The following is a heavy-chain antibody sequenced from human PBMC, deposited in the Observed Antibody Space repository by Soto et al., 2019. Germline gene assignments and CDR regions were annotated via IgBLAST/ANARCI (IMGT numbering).Heavy chain of an antibody. CDR3: ARYSYGMESIRTNWFDP. Sequence: QVQLQESGPGLVKPSQTLSLTCTVSGGSISSGGYYWSWIRQHPGKGLGWSGYIYYSGSTYYNPSRKSGVTIPVDTSKNQFPLKLSSVTAADTAVYYCARYSYGMESIRTNWFDPWGQGTLVTVSS. V-gene: IGHV4-31*03. D-gene: IGHD5-18*01. J-gene: IGHJ5*02. CDR2: IYYSGST. CDR1: GGSISSGGYY.